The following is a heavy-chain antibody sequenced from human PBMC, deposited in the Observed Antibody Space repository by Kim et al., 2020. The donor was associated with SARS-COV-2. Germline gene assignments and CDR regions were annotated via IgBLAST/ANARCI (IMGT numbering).Heavy chain of an antibody. J-gene: IGHJ4*02. Sequence: ESAACVRGRFTISRADTKNSMYLQMNRLKPEDTAVYYCATVGTTTYVFDYWGQGALVTVSS. CDR3: ATVGTTTYVFDY. D-gene: IGHD1-26*01. V-gene: IGHV3-72*01.